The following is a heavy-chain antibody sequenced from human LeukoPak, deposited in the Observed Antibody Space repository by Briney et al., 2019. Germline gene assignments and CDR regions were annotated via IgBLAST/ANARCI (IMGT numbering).Heavy chain of an antibody. V-gene: IGHV4-34*01. Sequence: AETLSLTCAVYGGSFSGYYWSWIRQPPGKGLEWIGEINHSGSTNYNPSLKSRVTISVDTPKNQFSLKLSSVTAADTAVYHRARGTHIAARRGPLFDYWGQGTLVTVSS. J-gene: IGHJ4*02. CDR2: INHSGST. CDR1: GGSFSGYY. CDR3: ARGTHIAARRGPLFDY. D-gene: IGHD6-6*01.